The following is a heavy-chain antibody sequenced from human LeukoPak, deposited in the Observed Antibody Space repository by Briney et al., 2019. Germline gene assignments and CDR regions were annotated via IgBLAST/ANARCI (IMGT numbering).Heavy chain of an antibody. Sequence: SETLSLTCTVSGGSISSSSYYWGWIRQPPGKGLEWIGSIYYSGSTYYNPSLKSRVTISVDTSKNQFSLKLSSVTAADTAVYYCARDGYGRGPEFDYWGQGTLVTVSS. CDR1: GGSISSSSYY. CDR3: ARDGYGRGPEFDY. V-gene: IGHV4-39*07. J-gene: IGHJ4*02. D-gene: IGHD6-13*01. CDR2: IYYSGST.